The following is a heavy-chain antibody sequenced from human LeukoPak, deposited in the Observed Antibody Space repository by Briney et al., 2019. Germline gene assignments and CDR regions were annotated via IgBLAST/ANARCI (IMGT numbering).Heavy chain of an antibody. CDR1: GFTFSGYA. CDR2: ISYDGSNK. CDR3: AERTMR. J-gene: IGHJ4*02. Sequence: GRSLRLSCAASGFTFSGYAMHWVRQAPGKGLEWVAVISYDGSNKYYADSVKGRFTISRDNSKNTLYLQMNSLRAEDTAVYYCAERTMRWGQGTLVTVSS. V-gene: IGHV3-30-3*01. D-gene: IGHD3-22*01.